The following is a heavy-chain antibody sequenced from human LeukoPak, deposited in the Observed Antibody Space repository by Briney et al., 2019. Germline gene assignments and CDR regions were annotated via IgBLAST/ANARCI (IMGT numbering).Heavy chain of an antibody. CDR1: GFTVSSNY. J-gene: IGHJ3*02. CDR2: IYSGGST. CDR3: ATRFGVHAFDI. Sequence: GGSLRLSCAASGFTVSSNYMSWVRHAPGTRVEWGSVIYSGGSTKNTDYPKRRFTISSSTSKTTLYLQMNSLRVEDTAVYYCATRFGVHAFDIWGQATMVTASS. V-gene: IGHV3-53*01. D-gene: IGHD3-10*01.